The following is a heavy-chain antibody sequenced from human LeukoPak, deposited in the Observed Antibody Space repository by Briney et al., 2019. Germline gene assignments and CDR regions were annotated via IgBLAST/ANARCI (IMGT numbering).Heavy chain of an antibody. CDR3: ARTRKFD. V-gene: IGHV3-30-3*01. CDR2: ISYDGSNK. D-gene: IGHD3-16*01. Sequence: GGSLRLSCAASGFTFSSYAMHWVRQAPDKGLEWVAVISYDGSNKYYADSVKGRFTISRDNSKNTLYLQMNSLRAEDTAVYYCARTRKFDWGQGTLVTVSS. CDR1: GFTFSSYA. J-gene: IGHJ4*02.